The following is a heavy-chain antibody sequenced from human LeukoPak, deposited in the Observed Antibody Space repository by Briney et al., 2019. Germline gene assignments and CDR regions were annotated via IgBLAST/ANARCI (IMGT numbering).Heavy chain of an antibody. CDR2: IYSGGST. CDR3: ARRAGDYSHPYDY. Sequence: PGGSLRLSCTVSGFTLSSNPMSWVRQARGKGLEWVSFIYSGGSTHYSDSVRGRFTISRDNSKNTLYLQMNSLRAEDTAVYYCARRAGDYSHPYDYWGQGTLVTVS. J-gene: IGHJ4*02. CDR1: GFTLSSNP. D-gene: IGHD3-22*01. V-gene: IGHV3-53*01.